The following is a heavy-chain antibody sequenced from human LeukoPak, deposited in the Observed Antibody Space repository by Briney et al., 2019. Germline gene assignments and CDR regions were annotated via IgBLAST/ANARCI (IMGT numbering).Heavy chain of an antibody. Sequence: GASVKVSCKTSGYTFTDYYIHWVRQAPGQGLEWMGWISVYNGNTNYAQKLQGRVTMTTDTSTSTAYMELRSLRSDDTAVYYCARDQLSRGVWFDPWGQGTLVTVSS. CDR2: ISVYNGNT. CDR1: GYTFTDYY. D-gene: IGHD1-1*01. CDR3: ARDQLSRGVWFDP. J-gene: IGHJ5*02. V-gene: IGHV1-18*04.